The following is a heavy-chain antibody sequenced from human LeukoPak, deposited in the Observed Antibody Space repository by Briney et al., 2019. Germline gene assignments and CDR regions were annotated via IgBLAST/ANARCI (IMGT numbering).Heavy chain of an antibody. Sequence: ASVKVSCKASGYTFTSYDINWVRQATGQGLEWMGWMNPNSGNTGYAQKFQGRVTMTRNTSISTAYTELSSLRSEDTAVYYCARGRRYYYDSSGYSEANWFDPWGQGTLVTVSS. CDR2: MNPNSGNT. V-gene: IGHV1-8*01. CDR3: ARGRRYYYDSSGYSEANWFDP. J-gene: IGHJ5*02. D-gene: IGHD3-22*01. CDR1: GYTFTSYD.